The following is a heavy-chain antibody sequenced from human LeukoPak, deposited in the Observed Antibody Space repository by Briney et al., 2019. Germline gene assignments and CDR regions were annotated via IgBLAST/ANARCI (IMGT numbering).Heavy chain of an antibody. CDR3: ARDSSGYYQFDY. Sequence: GGSLRLSCAASGFTFSRYAMHWVRQPPGKGLEWVAVISYDGSNKYYADSVRGRFTISRDNSKNTLYLQMNSLRAEDTAVYYCARDSSGYYQFDYWGQGTLVTVAS. D-gene: IGHD3-22*01. V-gene: IGHV3-30-3*01. CDR1: GFTFSRYA. CDR2: ISYDGSNK. J-gene: IGHJ4*02.